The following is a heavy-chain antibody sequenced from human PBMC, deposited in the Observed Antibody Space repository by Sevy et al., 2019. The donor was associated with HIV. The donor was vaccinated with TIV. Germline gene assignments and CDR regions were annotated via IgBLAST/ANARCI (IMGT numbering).Heavy chain of an antibody. J-gene: IGHJ6*02. CDR1: GFTFFAYT. CDR2: ISYDINNK. V-gene: IGHV3-30-3*01. D-gene: IGHD6-13*01. CDR3: ARDIASSRNGLDV. Sequence: VGSLRLSCAASGFTFFAYTMHWVRQAPGKGLEWVALISYDINNKYYADSVKGRFTISRDNSKNTLYLQMNSLRPEDTAVYYCARDIASSRNGLDVWGQGTTVTVS.